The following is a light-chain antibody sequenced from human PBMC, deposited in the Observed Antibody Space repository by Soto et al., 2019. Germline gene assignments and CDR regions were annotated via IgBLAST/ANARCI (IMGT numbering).Light chain of an antibody. CDR3: AAWDDSLSAVV. J-gene: IGLJ2*01. V-gene: IGLV2-8*01. CDR2: EVS. CDR1: SSDVGGYNL. Sequence: QSVLTQPPSASGSPGQSVTISCTGTSSDVGGYNLVSWYQQHPGKAPKLMIYEVSKRPSGVPDRFSGSKSGTSASLAISGLRSEDEADYYCAAWDDSLSAVVFGGGTKVTVL.